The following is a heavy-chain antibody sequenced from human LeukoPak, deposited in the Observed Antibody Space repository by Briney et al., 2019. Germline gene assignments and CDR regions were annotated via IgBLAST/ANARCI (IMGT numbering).Heavy chain of an antibody. CDR1: GGSISSYY. D-gene: IGHD3-10*01. J-gene: IGHJ4*02. Sequence: PSETLSLTCTVSGGSISSYYWSWIRQPPGKGLEWIGYIYYSGSTNYNPSLKSRVTISVDTSKNQFSLKLCSVTAADTAVYYCARLTYYYGSGAFDYWGQGTLVTVSS. V-gene: IGHV4-59*01. CDR3: ARLTYYYGSGAFDY. CDR2: IYYSGST.